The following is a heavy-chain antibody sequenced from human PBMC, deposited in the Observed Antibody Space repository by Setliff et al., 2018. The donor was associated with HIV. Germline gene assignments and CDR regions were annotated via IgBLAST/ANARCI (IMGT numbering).Heavy chain of an antibody. Sequence: GGSLRLSCEASGFTFSNYAMSWVRQAPGKGLEWVSAISGNGGSTSSAASVKGRFTISRDNSKDTLCLQINSLSAEDTALSYCAKDRQQWPLLSPRYFDYWGQGTLVTVSS. CDR2: ISGNGGST. CDR1: GFTFSNYA. CDR3: AKDRQQWPLLSPRYFDY. J-gene: IGHJ4*02. V-gene: IGHV3-23*01. D-gene: IGHD6-19*01.